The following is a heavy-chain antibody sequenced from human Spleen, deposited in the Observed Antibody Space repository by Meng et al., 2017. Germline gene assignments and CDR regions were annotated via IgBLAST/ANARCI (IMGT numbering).Heavy chain of an antibody. J-gene: IGHJ4*02. V-gene: IGHV4-4*03. Sequence: QLHLQESGPGLVKPPWPLSLTFSRSGGPISSRNLWTWVRQPPGKGLEWIGEMFHTGSSNYNPSLKSRDSISVDTSKNQFSLKLTSGTAAYTAMYYCALRFLNSFDNWGQGALVTVSS. D-gene: IGHD3-16*01. CDR3: ALRFLNSFDN. CDR2: MFHTGSS. CDR1: GGPISSRNL.